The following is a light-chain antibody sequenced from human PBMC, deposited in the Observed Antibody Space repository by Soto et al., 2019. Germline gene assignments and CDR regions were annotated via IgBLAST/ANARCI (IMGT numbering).Light chain of an antibody. CDR1: NSDVGSSNL. CDR2: EVS. CDR3: RAPAPRSPAWV. J-gene: IGLJ3*02. V-gene: IGLV2-23*02. Sequence: QSALTQPASVSGSPGQSITISCTGTNSDVGSSNLVSWYQQHPGRAPKLMIYEVSRRPSGVSNRFSGSKSGNTASLTISGLKAADEPVYNCRAPAPRSPAWVFGGGTKVT.